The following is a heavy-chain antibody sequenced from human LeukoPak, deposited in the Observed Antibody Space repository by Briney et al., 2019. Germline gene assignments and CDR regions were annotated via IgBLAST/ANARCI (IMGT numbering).Heavy chain of an antibody. CDR2: ISSSSSYI. D-gene: IGHD3-3*01. CDR1: GFTFSSYS. J-gene: IGHJ4*02. Sequence: GGSLRLSCAASGFTFSSYSMNWVRQAPGKGLESVSSISSSSSYIYYADSVKGRFTISRDNAKNSLYLQMNSLRAEDTAVYYCARGESKRFLEWLFFDYWGQGTLVTVSS. CDR3: ARGESKRFLEWLFFDY. V-gene: IGHV3-21*01.